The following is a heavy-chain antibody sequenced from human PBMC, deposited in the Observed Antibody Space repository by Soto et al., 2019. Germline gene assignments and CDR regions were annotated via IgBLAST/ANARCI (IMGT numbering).Heavy chain of an antibody. CDR2: IYNSGNT. V-gene: IGHV4-59*01. J-gene: IGHJ4*02. D-gene: IGHD6-6*01. CDR3: AAPPRY. Sequence: HSETLSLTCTVSGGSISSYYWNWIRQPPGKGLEWIGYIYNSGNTNYNPSLRSRVIISIDTSKNQFSLKLTSVTAADMAVYYCAAPPRYWGQGTLVTVSS. CDR1: GGSISSYY.